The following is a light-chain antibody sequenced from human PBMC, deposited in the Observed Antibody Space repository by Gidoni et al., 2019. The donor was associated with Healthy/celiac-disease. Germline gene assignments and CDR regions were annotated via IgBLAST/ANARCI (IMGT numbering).Light chain of an antibody. Sequence: DIQMTQSPSSLSASVGDRVTITCRASQSISSYLNWYQQKPGKAPKLLIYAASSLQSGVPSRFSGSGSGTYFTLTISSLQPEDFATYYCQQSYSTPRYTFGQXTKLEIK. J-gene: IGKJ2*01. CDR2: AAS. V-gene: IGKV1-39*01. CDR3: QQSYSTPRYT. CDR1: QSISSY.